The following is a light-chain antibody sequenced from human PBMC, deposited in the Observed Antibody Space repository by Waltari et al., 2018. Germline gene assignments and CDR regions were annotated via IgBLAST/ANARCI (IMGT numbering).Light chain of an antibody. Sequence: QSVLAQPPSASETPGQRVTISCSGSSSNIGSNYIYWYQQLPGTAPKLLIYRSQERPSGVPGRFSGSKSGTSASLAISGLRSEDEADYYCATWDDSLTAWVFGGGTKVTVV. CDR3: ATWDDSLTAWV. V-gene: IGLV1-47*01. J-gene: IGLJ3*02. CDR1: SSNIGSNY. CDR2: RSQ.